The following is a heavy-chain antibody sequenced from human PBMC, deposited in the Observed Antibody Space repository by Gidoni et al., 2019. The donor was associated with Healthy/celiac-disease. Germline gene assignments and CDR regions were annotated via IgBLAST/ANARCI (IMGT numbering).Heavy chain of an antibody. CDR3: ARAGGIPRTPFPYYFDY. Sequence: QVQLVESGGGVVQPGRSLRLSCAASGFTFSSYGMHWVRQAPGKGLEWVAVIWYDGSNKYYADSVKGRFTISRDNSKNTLYLQMNSLRAEDTAVYYCARAGGIPRTPFPYYFDYWGQGTLVTVSS. CDR1: GFTFSSYG. D-gene: IGHD3-16*01. J-gene: IGHJ4*02. CDR2: IWYDGSNK. V-gene: IGHV3-33*01.